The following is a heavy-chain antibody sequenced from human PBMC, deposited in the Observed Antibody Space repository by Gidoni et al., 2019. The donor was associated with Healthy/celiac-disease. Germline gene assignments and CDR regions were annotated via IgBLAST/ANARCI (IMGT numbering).Heavy chain of an antibody. CDR1: GFTFSSYA. CDR3: AKVGARDIVVVVAATGPDFDY. Sequence: EVQLLESGGGLVQPGGSLRLSCAASGFTFSSYAMSWVRQAPGKGLEWVSAISGSGGSTYYADSVKGRFTISRDNSKNTLYLQMNSLRAEDTAVYYCAKVGARDIVVVVAATGPDFDYWGQGTLVTVSS. CDR2: ISGSGGST. D-gene: IGHD2-15*01. V-gene: IGHV3-23*01. J-gene: IGHJ4*02.